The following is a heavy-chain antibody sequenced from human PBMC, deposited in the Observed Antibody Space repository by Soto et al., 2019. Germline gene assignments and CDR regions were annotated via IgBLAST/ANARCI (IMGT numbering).Heavy chain of an antibody. V-gene: IGHV3-9*01. CDR3: AKDIDCSGGSCYGAFDI. CDR2: ISWNSGSI. CDR1: GFTFDDYA. D-gene: IGHD2-15*01. Sequence: EVQLVESGGGLVQPGRSLRLSCAASGFTFDDYAMHWVRQAPGKGLEWVSGISWNSGSIGYADSVKGRFTISRDNAKNSLYLQMNSLRAEDTALYYCAKDIDCSGGSCYGAFDIWGQWTMVTVSS. J-gene: IGHJ3*02.